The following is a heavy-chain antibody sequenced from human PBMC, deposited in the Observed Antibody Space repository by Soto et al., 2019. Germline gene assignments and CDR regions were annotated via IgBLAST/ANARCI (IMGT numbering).Heavy chain of an antibody. V-gene: IGHV4-39*01. CDR3: ARVGALVTAQGWLDP. D-gene: IGHD2-21*02. CDR2: IYYSGST. J-gene: IGHJ5*02. CDR1: GGSISSSSYY. Sequence: QLQLQESGPGLVKPSETLSLTCTVSGGSISSSSYYWGWIRQPPGKGLEWIGSIYYSGSTHINPSLTGRVILSVSTSKNQFSLRLGSVTAADTAVYYCARVGALVTAQGWLDPWGQGTMVTFSS.